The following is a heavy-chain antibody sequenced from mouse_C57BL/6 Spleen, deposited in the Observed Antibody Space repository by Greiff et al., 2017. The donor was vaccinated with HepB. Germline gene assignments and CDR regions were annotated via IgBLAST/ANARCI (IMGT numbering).Heavy chain of an antibody. CDR1: GYTFTSYW. CDR3: ARERSTTWYFDV. J-gene: IGHJ1*03. Sequence: QVQLKQPGAELVRPGSSVKLSCKASGYTFTSYWMHWVKQRPIQGLEWIGNIDPSDSETHYNQKFKDKATLTVDKSSSTAYMQLSSLTSEDSAVYYCARERSTTWYFDVWGTGTTVTVSS. D-gene: IGHD1-1*01. CDR2: IDPSDSET. V-gene: IGHV1-52*01.